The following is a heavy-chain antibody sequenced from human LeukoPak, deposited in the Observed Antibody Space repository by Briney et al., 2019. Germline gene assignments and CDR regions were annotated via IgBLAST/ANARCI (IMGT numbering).Heavy chain of an antibody. J-gene: IGHJ4*02. CDR1: GFTFSSYW. CDR3: ARVLHLVAGTAFDY. D-gene: IGHD6-19*01. V-gene: IGHV3-74*01. CDR2: IDSDGSST. Sequence: PGGSLRLSCAASGFTFSSYWMHWVRQAPGKGLVWVSRIDSDGSSTNYADSVKGRFTISRDNAKNTLYLQMNILRAEDTAVYYSARVLHLVAGTAFDYWGQGTLVTVSS.